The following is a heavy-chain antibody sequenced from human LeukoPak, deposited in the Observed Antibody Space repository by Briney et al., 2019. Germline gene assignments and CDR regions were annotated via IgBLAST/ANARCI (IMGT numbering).Heavy chain of an antibody. CDR2: INPSGST. V-gene: IGHV1-46*01. CDR3: ARDVAPRPGPVHYFDY. D-gene: IGHD6-6*01. Sequence: ASVKVSCKASGYTFSNYYLHWLRQAPRQGPEWLGIINPSGSTNYAQKFEGRVTMTGDLSTSTVYMELNSLRSEDTAIYYCARDVAPRPGPVHYFDYWGQGTLVTVSS. CDR1: GYTFSNYY. J-gene: IGHJ4*02.